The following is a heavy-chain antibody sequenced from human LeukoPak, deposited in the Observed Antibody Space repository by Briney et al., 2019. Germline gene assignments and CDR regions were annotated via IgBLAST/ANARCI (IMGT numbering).Heavy chain of an antibody. Sequence: SETLSLTYTVSGGSIGSYYWSWIRQPPGKGLEWIGYVYYSGSTSYNPSLKSRVTISVDTSKNQFSLKLSSVTAADTAVYYCARSGYCSSTSCYRSLWFDPWGQGTLVTVSS. V-gene: IGHV4-59*01. CDR3: ARSGYCSSTSCYRSLWFDP. CDR2: VYYSGST. CDR1: GGSIGSYY. J-gene: IGHJ5*02. D-gene: IGHD2-2*02.